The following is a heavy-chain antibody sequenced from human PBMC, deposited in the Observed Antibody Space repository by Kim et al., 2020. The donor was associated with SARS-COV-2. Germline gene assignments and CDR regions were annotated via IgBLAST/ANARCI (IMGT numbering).Heavy chain of an antibody. CDR1: GGSFSGYY. Sequence: SETLSLTCAVYGGSFSGYYWSWIRQPPGKGLEWIGEINHSGSTNYNPSLKSRVTISVDTSKNQFSLKLSSVTAADTAVYYCARASGYDDYWGQGTLVTVS. J-gene: IGHJ4*02. CDR3: ARASGYDDY. CDR2: INHSGST. V-gene: IGHV4-34*01. D-gene: IGHD5-12*01.